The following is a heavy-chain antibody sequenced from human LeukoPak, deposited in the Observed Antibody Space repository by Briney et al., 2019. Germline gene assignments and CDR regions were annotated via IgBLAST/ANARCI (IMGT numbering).Heavy chain of an antibody. D-gene: IGHD5-12*01. CDR2: IYYSGST. CDR3: VSGYSGYDAGGDYDAFDI. V-gene: IGHV4-59*01. CDR1: GGSISSYY. Sequence: SETLSLTCTVSGGSISSYYWSWIRQPPGKGLEWIGYIYYSGSTNYNPSLKSRVTISVDTSKNQFSLKLSSVTAADTAVYYCVSGYSGYDAGGDYDAFDIWGQGTMVTVSS. J-gene: IGHJ3*02.